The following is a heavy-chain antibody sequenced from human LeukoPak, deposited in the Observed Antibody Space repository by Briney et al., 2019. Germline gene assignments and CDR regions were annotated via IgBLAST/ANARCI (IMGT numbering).Heavy chain of an antibody. D-gene: IGHD3-10*01. J-gene: IGHJ4*02. CDR2: IYYSGST. Sequence: SETLSLTCTVSGGSMSSYYWSWIRQPPGKGLEWIGYIYYSGSTNYNPSLKSRVTMSVDTSKNQFSLKLSSVTAADTAVYYCASTMVRGVIVDWGQGTLVTVSS. V-gene: IGHV4-59*12. CDR3: ASTMVRGVIVD. CDR1: GGSMSSYY.